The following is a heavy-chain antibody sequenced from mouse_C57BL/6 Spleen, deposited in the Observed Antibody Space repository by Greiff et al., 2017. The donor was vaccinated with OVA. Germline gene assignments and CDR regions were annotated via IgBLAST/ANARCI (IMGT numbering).Heavy chain of an antibody. V-gene: IGHV1-81*01. CDR3: ARGDYGSSRYWYFDV. CDR2: IYPRSGNT. Sequence: VKLVESGAELARPGASVKLSCKASGYTFTSYGISWVKQRTGQGLEWIGEIYPRSGNTYYNEKFKGKATLTADKSSSTAYMELRSLTSEDSAVYFCARGDYGSSRYWYFDVWGTGTTVTVSS. J-gene: IGHJ1*03. D-gene: IGHD1-1*01. CDR1: GYTFTSYG.